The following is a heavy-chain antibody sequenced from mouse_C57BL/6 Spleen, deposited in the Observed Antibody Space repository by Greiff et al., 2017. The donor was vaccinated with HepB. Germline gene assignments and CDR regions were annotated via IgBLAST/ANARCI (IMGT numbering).Heavy chain of an antibody. CDR1: GYTFTSYW. D-gene: IGHD2-4*01. Sequence: QVQLQQSGAELVKPGASVKLSCKASGYTFTSYWMHWVKQRPGQGLEWIGMIHPNSGSTNYNEKFKSKATLTVDKSSSTAYMQLSSLTSEDSAVYYCARYSTMINAMDYWGQGTSVTVSS. CDR3: ARYSTMINAMDY. J-gene: IGHJ4*01. V-gene: IGHV1-64*01. CDR2: IHPNSGST.